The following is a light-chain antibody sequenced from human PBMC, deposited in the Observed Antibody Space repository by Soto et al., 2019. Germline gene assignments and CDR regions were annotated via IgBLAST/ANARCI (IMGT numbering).Light chain of an antibody. CDR1: QGIITW. J-gene: IGKJ2*01. CDR2: PAS. V-gene: IGKV1-12*01. CDR3: QQANSFPYT. Sequence: DIQMTQSPSSVSASVGDRVTITCRASQGIITWLAWYQQKPGQAPKLLISPASSLQSGVPSRFSVSGSGTYFTLTISSLQPEDSATYYCQQANSFPYTFGQGTKLEIK.